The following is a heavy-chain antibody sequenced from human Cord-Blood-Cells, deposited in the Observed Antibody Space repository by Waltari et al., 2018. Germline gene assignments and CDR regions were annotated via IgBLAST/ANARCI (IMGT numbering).Heavy chain of an antibody. D-gene: IGHD6-13*01. Sequence: QLQLQESGPGLVKPSETLSLTCTVSGGSISSSSYYWGWIRQPPGKGLEWIGGIYYSGSTYYNPSLKSRVTISVDTSKNQFSLKLSSVTAADTAVYYCARESVAAAGPCDYWGQGTLVTVSS. CDR2: IYYSGST. CDR3: ARESVAAAGPCDY. CDR1: GGSISSSSYY. V-gene: IGHV4-39*07. J-gene: IGHJ4*02.